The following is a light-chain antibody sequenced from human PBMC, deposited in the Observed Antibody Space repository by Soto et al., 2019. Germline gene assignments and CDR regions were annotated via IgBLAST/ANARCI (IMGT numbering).Light chain of an antibody. J-gene: IGLJ1*01. CDR3: VSYTTSTSYV. CDR2: DVS. V-gene: IGLV2-14*01. CDR1: SSDVGGFIY. Sequence: QSVLTQPASVSGSPGQSITISCTGTSSDVGGFIYVSWYQQHPGKAPKLMIYDVSNRPSGVSNRFSGSESGNTASLTISGLQAEDEADYYCVSYTTSTSYVFGTGTKVTVL.